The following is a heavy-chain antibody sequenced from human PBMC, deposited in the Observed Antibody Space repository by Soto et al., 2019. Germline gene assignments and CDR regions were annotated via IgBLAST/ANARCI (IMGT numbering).Heavy chain of an antibody. CDR2: ITHSGST. CDR1: GGSFSGYY. D-gene: IGHD2-21*02. CDR3: ASRYGGNSRASIGY. Sequence: QVQLQQWGAGLLKPSETLSLTCAVYGGSFSGYYWSWIRQPPGKGLEWVGGITHSGSTNYNPSLKRRVTISVDTSKNQVSLKLSSVTAADTAVYYCASRYGGNSRASIGYWGQGTLVTVSS. J-gene: IGHJ4*02. V-gene: IGHV4-34*01.